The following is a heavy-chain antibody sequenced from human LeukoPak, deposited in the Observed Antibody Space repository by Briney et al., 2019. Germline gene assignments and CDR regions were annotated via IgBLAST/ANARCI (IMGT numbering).Heavy chain of an antibody. D-gene: IGHD7-27*01. V-gene: IGHV3-66*01. CDR2: IYSGGST. J-gene: IGHJ4*02. CDR3: AREIQELGGLLFDY. CDR1: GFTVSSNY. Sequence: HPGGSLRLSCAASGFTVSSNYMSWVRQAPGKGLEWVSVIYSGGSTYYADSVKGRFTISRDNSKNTLYLQMNSLRAEDTAVYYCAREIQELGGLLFDYWGQGTLVTVSS.